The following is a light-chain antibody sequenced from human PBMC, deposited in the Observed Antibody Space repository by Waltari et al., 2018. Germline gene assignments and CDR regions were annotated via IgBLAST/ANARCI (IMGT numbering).Light chain of an antibody. CDR2: EVT. CDR3: SSYAGSKNLV. J-gene: IGLJ2*01. Sequence: QSALTQPPSASGSPGQSVPISCTGTSSYVGGYALVSWYQQHPGKAPKLMISEVTKRPSGVPDRFSGSKSGNTASLTVSGLQAEDEADYYCSSYAGSKNLVFGGGTKLTVL. V-gene: IGLV2-8*01. CDR1: SSYVGGYAL.